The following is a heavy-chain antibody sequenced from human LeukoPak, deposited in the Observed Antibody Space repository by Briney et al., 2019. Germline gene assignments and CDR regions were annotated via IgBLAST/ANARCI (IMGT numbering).Heavy chain of an antibody. J-gene: IGHJ4*02. CDR1: GFTFSDYW. D-gene: IGHD6-19*01. CDR3: ARALYNHGWYPDYFDY. CDR2: IKADGYDK. V-gene: IGHV3-7*01. Sequence: QSGGSLRLSCAASGFTFSDYWMGWVRQAPGKGREWVANIKADGYDKYYVDSLKGRFTISRDNAENSLYLQMDTLRPEDTAVYYCARALYNHGWYPDYFDYWGQGTLVTVSS.